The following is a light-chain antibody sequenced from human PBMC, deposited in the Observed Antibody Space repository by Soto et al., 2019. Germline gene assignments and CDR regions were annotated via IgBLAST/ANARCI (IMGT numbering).Light chain of an antibody. CDR2: EVT. CDR3: CSYVGSSTLV. V-gene: IGLV2-23*02. J-gene: IGLJ2*01. CDR1: SSDVGSYNL. Sequence: QSALTQPASVSGSPGQSITISCTGTSSDVGSYNLVSGYQQHPGKAPKLMIYEVTKRPSGVSNRFSGSKSGNTASLTISGLQAEDEADYYCCSYVGSSTLVFGGGTKLTVL.